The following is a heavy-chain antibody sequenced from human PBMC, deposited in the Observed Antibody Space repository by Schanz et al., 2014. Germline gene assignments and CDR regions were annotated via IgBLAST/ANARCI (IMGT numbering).Heavy chain of an antibody. CDR1: GFTFRNYG. V-gene: IGHV3-15*01. J-gene: IGHJ3*01. D-gene: IGHD4-17*01. Sequence: EVQLVESGGGLVKPGGSLRLSCAASGFTFRNYGMSWVRQAPGQGLEWVGRIKSKVDGGTTDNAAPVQGRFTISRDDSKNTLHLQMNSLKTEDTAVYYCSTDLTAVDYDAIGLWGQGTMVTVSS. CDR3: STDLTAVDYDAIGL. CDR2: IKSKVDGGTT.